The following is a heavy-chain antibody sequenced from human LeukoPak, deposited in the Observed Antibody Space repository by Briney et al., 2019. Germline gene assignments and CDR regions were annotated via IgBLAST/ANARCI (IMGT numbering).Heavy chain of an antibody. J-gene: IGHJ5*02. D-gene: IGHD5-18*01. V-gene: IGHV1-2*07. Sequence: ASVKVSCKASGYTFTSYYMHWVRQAPGQGLEWMGWINPHSGGTNYAHKSQGRATMTRDTSISTAYMELSSLRSDDTAVYYCAREGGSSYGYAYHWGQGTLVTVSS. CDR2: INPHSGGT. CDR1: GYTFTSYY. CDR3: AREGGSSYGYAYH.